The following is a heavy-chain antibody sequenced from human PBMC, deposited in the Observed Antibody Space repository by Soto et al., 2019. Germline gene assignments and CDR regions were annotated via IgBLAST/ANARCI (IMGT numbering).Heavy chain of an antibody. J-gene: IGHJ4*02. CDR2: ISYDGSNK. Sequence: QPGGSLRLSCAASGFTFSSYAMHWVRQAPGKGLEWVAVISYDGSNKYYADSVKGRFTISRDNSKNTLYLQMNSLRAEDTAVYYCARDRIYSSSWYDYWGQGTLVTVSS. D-gene: IGHD6-13*01. CDR3: ARDRIYSSSWYDY. CDR1: GFTFSSYA. V-gene: IGHV3-30-3*01.